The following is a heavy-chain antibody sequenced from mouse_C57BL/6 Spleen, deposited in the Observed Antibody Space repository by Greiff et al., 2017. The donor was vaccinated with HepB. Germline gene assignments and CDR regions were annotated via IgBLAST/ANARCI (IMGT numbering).Heavy chain of an antibody. CDR1: GYTFTSYW. CDR3: ASSYCGSSPAWFAY. Sequence: QVQLQQPGAELVKPGASVKLSCKASGYTFTSYWMHWVKQRPGQGLEWIGMIHPNSGSTNYNEKFKSKATLTVDKSSSTAYMQLSSLTSEDSAVYYCASSYCGSSPAWFAYWGQGTLVTVSA. D-gene: IGHD1-1*01. V-gene: IGHV1-64*01. CDR2: IHPNSGST. J-gene: IGHJ3*01.